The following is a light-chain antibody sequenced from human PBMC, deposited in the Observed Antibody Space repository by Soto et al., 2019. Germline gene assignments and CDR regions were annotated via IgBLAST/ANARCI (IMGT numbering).Light chain of an antibody. CDR1: QSVSSY. V-gene: IGKV3-11*01. CDR2: DAS. J-gene: IGKJ2*01. CDR3: QQYNNYSPYT. Sequence: EIVLTQSPATLSLSPGERATLSCRASQSVSSYLAWYQQKPGQAPRLLIYDASNRTTGIPARFSGSGSGTDFTLTISSLEPEDFATYYCQQYNNYSPYTFGQGTKLEIK.